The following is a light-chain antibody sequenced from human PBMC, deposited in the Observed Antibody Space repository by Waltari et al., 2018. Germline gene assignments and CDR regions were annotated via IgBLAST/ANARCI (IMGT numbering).Light chain of an antibody. CDR3: QQSYSTPSIT. CDR2: PVS. J-gene: IGKJ5*01. Sequence: DIQMTQSPSSLSASVGDRVTIPCRPSQSSLTYLNWYQQKPRKAPKVLMSPVSTLQRGVPSRFTCSGAWTDFTLTISSLQPEDFATYYCQQSYSTPSITFGQGTRLEIK. V-gene: IGKV1-39*01. CDR1: QSSLTY.